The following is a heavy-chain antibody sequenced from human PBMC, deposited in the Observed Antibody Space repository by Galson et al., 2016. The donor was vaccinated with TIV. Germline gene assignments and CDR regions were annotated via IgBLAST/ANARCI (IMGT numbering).Heavy chain of an antibody. CDR1: GYTFTSYD. CDR2: MNPNSGNK. J-gene: IGHJ4*02. Sequence: SVKVSCKASGYTFTSYDINWVQQATGQGLEWMGWMNPNSGNKGYAQKFRGRVTMTRNTSVRTAYMELSSLRSEDTAVYYCARSGDYGDYWGQGTLVTVSS. CDR3: ARSGDYGDY. D-gene: IGHD4-17*01. V-gene: IGHV1-8*02.